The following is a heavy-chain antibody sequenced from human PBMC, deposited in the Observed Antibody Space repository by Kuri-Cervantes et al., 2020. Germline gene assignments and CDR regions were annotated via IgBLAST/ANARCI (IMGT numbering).Heavy chain of an antibody. CDR1: GGSFSGYY. V-gene: IGHV4-34*01. CDR2: INHSGST. CDR3: ARASVYDSSGHYYYGMDV. D-gene: IGHD3-22*01. Sequence: PSETLSLTCAVYGGSFSGYYWSWIRQPPGKGLEWIGEINHSGSTNYNPSLKSRVTISVDTSKNQFSLKLSSVTAADTAVYYCARASVYDSSGHYYYGMDVWGQGTTVTVSS. J-gene: IGHJ6*02.